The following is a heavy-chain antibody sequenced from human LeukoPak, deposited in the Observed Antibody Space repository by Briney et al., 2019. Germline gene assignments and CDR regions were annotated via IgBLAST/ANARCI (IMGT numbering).Heavy chain of an antibody. CDR2: ISGSGGST. CDR1: GFTFSSYA. CDR3: AKVVVVAATTSHDAFDI. Sequence: GGSLRLSCAASGFTFSSYAMSWVRQAPGRGLGWVSAISGSGGSTYYADSVKGRFTISRDNSKNTLYLQMNSLRAEDTAVYYCAKVVVVAATTSHDAFDIWGQGTMVTVSS. V-gene: IGHV3-23*01. J-gene: IGHJ3*02. D-gene: IGHD2-15*01.